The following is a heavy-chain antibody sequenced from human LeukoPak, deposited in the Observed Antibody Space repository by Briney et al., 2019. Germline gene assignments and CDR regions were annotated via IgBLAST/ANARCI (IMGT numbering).Heavy chain of an antibody. CDR2: IKSKTDGGTT. Sequence: VGSLRLSCAASGFTFSNVWMSGVRQAPGRGGEWGGRIKSKTDGGTTDYAATVKGRFTISREDSKNTLYLQMNSMKTEDTAVYYRTTDPLGNWSFEWGGFDYWGQGTLVTVSS. CDR3: TTDPLGNWSFEWGGFDY. V-gene: IGHV3-15*01. CDR1: GFTFSNVW. D-gene: IGHD1-1*01. J-gene: IGHJ4*02.